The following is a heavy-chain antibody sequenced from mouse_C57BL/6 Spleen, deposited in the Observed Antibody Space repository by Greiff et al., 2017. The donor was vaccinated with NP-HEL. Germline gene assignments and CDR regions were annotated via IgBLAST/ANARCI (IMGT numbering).Heavy chain of an antibody. CDR3: AREEPSWFAY. CDR2: IYPSDSET. J-gene: IGHJ3*01. Sequence: QVQLKQPGAELVRPGSSVKLSCKASGYTFTSYWMDWVKQRPGQGLEWIGNIYPSDSETHYNQKFKDKATLTVDKSSSTAYMQLSSLTSEDSAVYYCAREEPSWFAYWGQGTLVTVSA. V-gene: IGHV1-61*01. CDR1: GYTFTSYW.